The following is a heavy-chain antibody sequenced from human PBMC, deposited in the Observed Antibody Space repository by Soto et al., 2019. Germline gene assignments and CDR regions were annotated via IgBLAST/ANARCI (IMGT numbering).Heavy chain of an antibody. CDR3: ARHAYDFWSGHPNPRYYYGMDV. D-gene: IGHD3-3*01. V-gene: IGHV5-51*01. CDR2: IYPGDSDT. Sequence: GESLKISCKGSGYSFTSYWIGWVRQMPGKGLELMGIIYPGDSDTRYSPSFQGQVTISADKSISTAYLQWSSLKASDTAMYYCARHAYDFWSGHPNPRYYYGMDVWGQGTTVTVSS. CDR1: GYSFTSYW. J-gene: IGHJ6*02.